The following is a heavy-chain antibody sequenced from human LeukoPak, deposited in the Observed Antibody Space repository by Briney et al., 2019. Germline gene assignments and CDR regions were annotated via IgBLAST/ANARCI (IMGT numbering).Heavy chain of an antibody. CDR2: ISYSGS. Sequence: PSETLSLTCTVSRGSIGYYFWIWIRQPPGKGLEWIGYISYSGSNYNPSLKSRVSQSVDTSKNQFSLTLSSVTAADTAVYYCARRGYGADYFDYWGQGTLVTVSS. V-gene: IGHV4-59*08. CDR1: RGSIGYYF. J-gene: IGHJ4*02. CDR3: ARRGYGADYFDY. D-gene: IGHD4-17*01.